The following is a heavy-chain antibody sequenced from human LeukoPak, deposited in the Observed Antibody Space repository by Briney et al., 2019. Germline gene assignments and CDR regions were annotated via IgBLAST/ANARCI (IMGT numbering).Heavy chain of an antibody. D-gene: IGHD2-21*01. CDR3: ARDSDAYDAFDI. Sequence: SQTLSLTCALSGDSVSSNTAAWNWIRQSPSRGLEWLGRTYYRSKWNNDYAVSVKSRITINPDTSKNQFSLQLNSVTPEDTAVYYCARDSDAYDAFDIWGQGTMVTVSS. CDR2: TYYRSKWNN. CDR1: GDSVSSNTAA. J-gene: IGHJ3*02. V-gene: IGHV6-1*01.